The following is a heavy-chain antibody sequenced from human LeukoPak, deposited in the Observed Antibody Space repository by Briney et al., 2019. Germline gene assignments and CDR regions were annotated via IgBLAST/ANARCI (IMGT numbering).Heavy chain of an antibody. J-gene: IGHJ5*02. D-gene: IGHD3-10*01. Sequence: SETLSLTCNVSGDSISRSRHFWAWIRQPAGKGLEWIGRIYTSGSTNYNPSLKSRVTMSVDTSKNQFSLKLSSVTAADTAVYYCARDSPRMVRGLGFDPWGQGTLVTVSS. CDR3: ARDSPRMVRGLGFDP. V-gene: IGHV4-61*02. CDR2: IYTSGST. CDR1: GDSISRSRHF.